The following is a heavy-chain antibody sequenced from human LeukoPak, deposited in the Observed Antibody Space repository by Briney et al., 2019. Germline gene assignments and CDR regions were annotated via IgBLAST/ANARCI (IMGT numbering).Heavy chain of an antibody. CDR3: ARGRDVVVVPASDFDY. J-gene: IGHJ4*02. D-gene: IGHD2-2*01. V-gene: IGHV6-1*01. Sequence: SQTLSLTCAISGDSVSRNNIAWNWIRQSPSRGLEWLGRTYYNSQWYNDYAVSVRSRITINPDTSKNQFSLQLNSVTPEDTAVYFCARGRDVVVVPASDFDYWGQGILVTVSS. CDR2: TYYNSQWYN. CDR1: GDSVSRNNIA.